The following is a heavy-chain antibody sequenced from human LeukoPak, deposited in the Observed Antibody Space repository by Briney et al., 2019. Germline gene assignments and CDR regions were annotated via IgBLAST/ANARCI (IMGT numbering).Heavy chain of an antibody. Sequence: PSETLSLTCAVYGGSFSGYYWSWIRQPPGKGLEWIGEINHSGSTNYNPSLKSRVTISVDTSKNQFSLKLSSVTAADTAVYYCAKVGPQGDAFDIWGQGTMVTVSS. J-gene: IGHJ3*02. CDR3: AKVGPQGDAFDI. CDR1: GGSFSGYY. V-gene: IGHV4-34*01. CDR2: INHSGST.